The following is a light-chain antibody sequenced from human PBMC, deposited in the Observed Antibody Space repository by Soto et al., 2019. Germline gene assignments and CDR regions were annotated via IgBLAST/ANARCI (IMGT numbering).Light chain of an antibody. Sequence: DLQMTQSPSSLSASVGDRVTITCRASQSISSYLNWYQQKPGKAPKLLIYAASSFQSGVPSRFSGSGSGTDFTLTISSLQPEDFATYYCQQSYSTLSITVGQGTRLEIK. CDR2: AAS. J-gene: IGKJ5*01. V-gene: IGKV1-39*01. CDR1: QSISSY. CDR3: QQSYSTLSIT.